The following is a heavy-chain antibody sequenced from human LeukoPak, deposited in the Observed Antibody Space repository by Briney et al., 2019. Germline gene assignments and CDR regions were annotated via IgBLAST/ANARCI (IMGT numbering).Heavy chain of an antibody. CDR3: ARDLFGVVSSFDY. J-gene: IGHJ4*02. D-gene: IGHD3-3*01. CDR2: ISAYNGNT. Sequence: ASVKVSCKASGYTFTSYGISWVRQAPGQGLEWMGWISAYNGNTNYAQKFQGRVTMTRDTSISTAYMELSRLRSDDTAVYYCARDLFGVVSSFDYWGQGTLVTVSS. CDR1: GYTFTSYG. V-gene: IGHV1-18*01.